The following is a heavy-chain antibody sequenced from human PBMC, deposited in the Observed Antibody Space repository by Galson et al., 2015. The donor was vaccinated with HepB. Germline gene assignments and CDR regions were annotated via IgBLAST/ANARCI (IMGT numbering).Heavy chain of an antibody. CDR2: INQDGRKK. J-gene: IGHJ3*01. CDR1: GFIFSSYW. CDR3: VRDRSPKVGTTYFDVFDV. V-gene: IGHV3-7*03. D-gene: IGHD1-26*01. Sequence: SLRLSCAASGFIFSSYWMAWVRQAPGKGLEWVANINQDGRKKYYVDSMEGRFTISRDNAKDSLALQRISLRAEDTAVYYCVRDRSPKVGTTYFDVFDVWGQGTRVTVSS.